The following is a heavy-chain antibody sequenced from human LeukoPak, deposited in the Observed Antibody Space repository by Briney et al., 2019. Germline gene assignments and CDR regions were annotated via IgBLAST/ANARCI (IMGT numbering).Heavy chain of an antibody. D-gene: IGHD6-19*01. CDR2: INPSGGST. J-gene: IGHJ4*02. V-gene: IGHV1-46*01. Sequence: GASVKVSCKASGCTFTSYYMHWVRQAPGQGLEWMGIINPSGGSTSYAQKFQGRVTMTRDTSTSTVYMELSSLRSEDTAVYYCARAVAGTPDFDYWGQGTLVTVSS. CDR1: GCTFTSYY. CDR3: ARAVAGTPDFDY.